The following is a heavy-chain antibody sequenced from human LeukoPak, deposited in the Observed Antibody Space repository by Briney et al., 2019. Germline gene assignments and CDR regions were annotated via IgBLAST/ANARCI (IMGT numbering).Heavy chain of an antibody. V-gene: IGHV1-8*01. CDR1: GYTFTSYD. J-gene: IGHJ6*02. Sequence: ASVKVSCKASGYTFTSYDINWVRQATGQGLEWLGWMNPSSGNTGYAQKFQGRVTMTRDTSISTAYMELSSLRSEDTAVYYCARVAYYYDSAGLYLNYFYGMDVWGQGTTVTVSS. D-gene: IGHD3-22*01. CDR3: ARVAYYYDSAGLYLNYFYGMDV. CDR2: MNPSSGNT.